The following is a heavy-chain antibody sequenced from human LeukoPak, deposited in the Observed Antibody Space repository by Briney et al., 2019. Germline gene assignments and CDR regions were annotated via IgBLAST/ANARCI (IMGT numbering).Heavy chain of an antibody. D-gene: IGHD3-16*02. V-gene: IGHV1-2*02. CDR2: INPNSGGT. Sequence: ASVWVSCKASGYTFTGYYMHWVRQAHGQGLEWMGGINPNSGGTNYAQKFQGRVTMTRDTSISTAYMELSRLRSDDTAVYYCAREVMITFGGVIDLYNWFDPWGQGTLVTVSS. CDR1: GYTFTGYY. J-gene: IGHJ5*02. CDR3: AREVMITFGGVIDLYNWFDP.